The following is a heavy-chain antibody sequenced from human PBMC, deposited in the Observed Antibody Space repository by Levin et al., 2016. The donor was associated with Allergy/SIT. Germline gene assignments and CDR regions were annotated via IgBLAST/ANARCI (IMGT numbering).Heavy chain of an antibody. J-gene: IGHJ4*02. Sequence: SLKISCAASGFTFDDYAMHWVRQAPGKGLEWVSGISWNSGGVGYAESVKGRFTISRDNAKNSLYLQMNSLRPEDTAFYYCAKYASSWYSPNNYDSSGYYYDNWGQGTLVTVSS. CDR1: GFTFDDYA. CDR2: ISWNSGGV. D-gene: IGHD3-22*01. V-gene: IGHV3-9*01. CDR3: AKYASSWYSPNNYDSSGYYYDN.